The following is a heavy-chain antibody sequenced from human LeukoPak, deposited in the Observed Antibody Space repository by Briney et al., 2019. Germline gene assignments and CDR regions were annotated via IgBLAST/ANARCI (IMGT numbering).Heavy chain of an antibody. CDR2: IIPIFGTA. CDR3: AKSIAAAGIRAIYYYYYGMDV. J-gene: IGHJ6*02. Sequence: SVKVSCKDSGGTFSSYAMSWVRQAPGQGLEWMGGIIPIFGTANYAQKFQGRVTITADESTSTAYMELSSLRSEDTAVYYCAKSIAAAGIRAIYYYYYGMDVWGQGTTVTVSS. CDR1: GGTFSSYA. V-gene: IGHV1-69*13. D-gene: IGHD6-13*01.